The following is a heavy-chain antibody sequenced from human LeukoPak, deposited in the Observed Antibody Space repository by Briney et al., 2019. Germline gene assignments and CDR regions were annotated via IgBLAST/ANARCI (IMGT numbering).Heavy chain of an antibody. CDR3: AREGGESGSYSFDY. V-gene: IGHV4-59*12. D-gene: IGHD1-26*01. CDR1: GGSISSYY. Sequence: SETLSLTCTVSGGSISSYYWSWIRQPPGKGLEWIGYIYYSGSTNYNPSLKSRVTISVDTSKNQFSLKLSSVTAADTAVYYCAREGGESGSYSFDYWGQGTLVTVSS. CDR2: IYYSGST. J-gene: IGHJ4*02.